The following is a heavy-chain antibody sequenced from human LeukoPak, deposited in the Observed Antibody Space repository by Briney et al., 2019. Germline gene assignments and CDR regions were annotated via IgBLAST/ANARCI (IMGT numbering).Heavy chain of an antibody. J-gene: IGHJ4*02. V-gene: IGHV3-23*01. D-gene: IGHD6-19*01. CDR2: ISGSGGST. CDR3: AKNGIVRDSSGWTHGFSFPFDY. CDR1: GFTFSSYA. Sequence: PGGSLRLSCAASGFTFSSYAMRWVRQAPGKGLEWVSAISGSGGSTYYADSVKGRFTISRDNSKNTLYLQMNSLRAEDTAVYYCAKNGIVRDSSGWTHGFSFPFDYWGQGTLVTVSS.